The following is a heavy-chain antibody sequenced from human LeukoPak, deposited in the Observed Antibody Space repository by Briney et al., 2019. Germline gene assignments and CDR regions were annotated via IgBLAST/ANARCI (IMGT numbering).Heavy chain of an antibody. CDR2: ISSSSSYI. J-gene: IGHJ4*02. Sequence: NPGGSLRLSCAASGFTFSTYTMNWVRQAPGKGLEWVSSISSSSSYIYYADSVKGRFTISSDNAKNSLYLQMNSLRAEDTAVYYCASGSDSSGYYPVSFDYWGQGTLVTVSS. CDR1: GFTFSTYT. D-gene: IGHD3-22*01. V-gene: IGHV3-21*01. CDR3: ASGSDSSGYYPVSFDY.